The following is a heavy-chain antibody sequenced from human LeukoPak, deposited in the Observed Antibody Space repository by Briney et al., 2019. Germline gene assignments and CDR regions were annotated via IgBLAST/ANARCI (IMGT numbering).Heavy chain of an antibody. CDR1: GYTFTSYA. J-gene: IGHJ2*01. V-gene: IGHV1-3*01. Sequence: GASVKVSCTASGYTFTSYAMHWVRQAPGQRLEWMGWINAGNGNTKYSQKFQGRVTITRDTSASTAYMELRSLRSDDTAVYYCARDAPYYDYVFDLWGRGTLVTVSS. CDR2: INAGNGNT. CDR3: ARDAPYYDYVFDL. D-gene: IGHD3-16*01.